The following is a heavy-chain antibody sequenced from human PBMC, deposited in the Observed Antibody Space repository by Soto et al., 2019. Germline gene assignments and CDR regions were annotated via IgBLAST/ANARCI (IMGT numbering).Heavy chain of an antibody. Sequence: GASVKVSCKASGGTFSSYAISWVRQAPGQGLEWMGGIIPIFGTANYAQKFQGRVTITADESTSTAYMELSSLRSEDTAVYYCARENSSSFPFSYYYYYGMDVWGQGTTVTVSS. D-gene: IGHD6-6*01. CDR1: GGTFSSYA. J-gene: IGHJ6*02. V-gene: IGHV1-69*13. CDR2: IIPIFGTA. CDR3: ARENSSSFPFSYYYYYGMDV.